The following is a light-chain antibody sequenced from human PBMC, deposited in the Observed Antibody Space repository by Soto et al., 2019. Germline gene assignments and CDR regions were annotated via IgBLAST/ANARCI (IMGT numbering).Light chain of an antibody. CDR1: QSVSNN. V-gene: IGKV3-15*01. CDR2: GAS. CDR3: QQHTNWPLT. Sequence: EIVTTQSPATLSVSPGEKATLSCRASQSVSNNLAWYQQRPGQAPRLLIYGASTRATGVPARLSGSGSGTDFTLTISSLEPEDFAVYYGQQHTNWPLTFGGGTKVDIK. J-gene: IGKJ4*01.